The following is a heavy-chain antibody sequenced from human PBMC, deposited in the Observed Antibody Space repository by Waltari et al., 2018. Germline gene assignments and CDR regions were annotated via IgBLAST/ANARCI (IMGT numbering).Heavy chain of an antibody. CDR2: IWYDGSNK. Sequence: QVQLVESGGGVVQPGRSLRLSCAASGFTFSSYGMHWVRQAPGKGLEWVAVIWYDGSNKYYADSGKGRFTISRDNSKNTLYLQMNSLRAEDTAMYYCAKERTGGFDYWGQGTLVTVSS. J-gene: IGHJ4*02. CDR3: AKERTGGFDY. V-gene: IGHV3-30*18. D-gene: IGHD3-10*01. CDR1: GFTFSSYG.